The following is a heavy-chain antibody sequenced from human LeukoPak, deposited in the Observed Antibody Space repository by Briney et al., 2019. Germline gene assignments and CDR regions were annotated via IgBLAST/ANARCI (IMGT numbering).Heavy chain of an antibody. J-gene: IGHJ4*02. V-gene: IGHV3-43*02. Sequence: GGSLRLSCAASGFTFDDYAMHWVRQAPGKGLEWVSLISGDGGSTYYADSVKGRFTISRDNSKNSLYLQMNSLRTEDAALYYCAKSGCSSSWYRLDYWGQGTLVTVSS. CDR2: ISGDGGST. CDR3: AKSGCSSSWYRLDY. D-gene: IGHD6-13*01. CDR1: GFTFDDYA.